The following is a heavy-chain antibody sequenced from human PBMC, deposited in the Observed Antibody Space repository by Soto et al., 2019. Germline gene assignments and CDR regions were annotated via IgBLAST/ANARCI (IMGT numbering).Heavy chain of an antibody. Sequence: SETLSLTCAVYGGSFSGYYWSWIRQPPGKGLEWIGEINHSGSTNYNPSLKSRVTISVDTSKNQFSLKLSSVTAADTAVYYCARGRGYSYGFYGWFDPWGKGTLVTVS. CDR2: INHSGST. J-gene: IGHJ5*02. CDR1: GGSFSGYY. CDR3: ARGRGYSYGFYGWFDP. D-gene: IGHD5-18*01. V-gene: IGHV4-34*01.